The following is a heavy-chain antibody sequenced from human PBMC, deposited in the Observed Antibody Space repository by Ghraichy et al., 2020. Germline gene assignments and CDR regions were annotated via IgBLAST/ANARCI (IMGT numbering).Heavy chain of an antibody. J-gene: IGHJ5*02. CDR1: GDSVSSNSAA. D-gene: IGHD5-24*01. V-gene: IGHV6-1*01. CDR2: TYYRSKWYN. Sequence: SQTLSLTCAISGDSVSSNSAAWNWIRQSPSRGLEWLGRTYYRSKWYNDYAVSVKSRITINPDTSKNQFSLHLNSVTPEDTAVYYCARGQRDGYNGGANWFDPWGQGTLVTVSS. CDR3: ARGQRDGYNGGANWFDP.